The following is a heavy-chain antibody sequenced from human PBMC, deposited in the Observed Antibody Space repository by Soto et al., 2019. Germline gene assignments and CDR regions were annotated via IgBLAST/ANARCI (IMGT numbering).Heavy chain of an antibody. J-gene: IGHJ6*03. V-gene: IGHV3-23*01. CDR3: AKCGASLRIAVAGRYYYYMDV. D-gene: IGHD6-19*01. CDR1: GFTSSSYS. Sequence: GGSLRLSCAASGFTSSSYSMSWVRQAPGKGLEWVSAISGSGGSTYYADSVKGRFTISRDNSKNTLYLQMNSLRAEDTAVYYCAKCGASLRIAVAGRYYYYMDVWGKGTTVTVSS. CDR2: ISGSGGST.